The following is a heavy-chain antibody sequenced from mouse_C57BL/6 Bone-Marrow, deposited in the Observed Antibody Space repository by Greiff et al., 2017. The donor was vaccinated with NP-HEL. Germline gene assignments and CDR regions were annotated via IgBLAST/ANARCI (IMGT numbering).Heavy chain of an antibody. J-gene: IGHJ4*01. CDR1: GFSLSTFGMG. CDR3: ARNRGSTMVTTYYAMDY. CDR2: IWWDDDK. V-gene: IGHV8-8*01. D-gene: IGHD2-2*01. Sequence: QVTLKVSGPGILQPSQTPSLTCSFSGFSLSTFGMGVGWIRQPSGKGLEWLVHIWWDDDKYYNPTRKSRLTISKDTPKNQVFLKIAKVDTAATATYYCARNRGSTMVTTYYAMDYWGQGTSVTVSS.